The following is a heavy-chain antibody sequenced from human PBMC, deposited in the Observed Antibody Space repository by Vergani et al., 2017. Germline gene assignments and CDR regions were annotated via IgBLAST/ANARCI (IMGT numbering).Heavy chain of an antibody. D-gene: IGHD4-23*01. CDR2: ISASGNA. CDR3: ARDNKQLRPRAFDL. J-gene: IGHJ3*01. CDR1: GGSISAGYYF. Sequence: QVQLQASGPGRVKPSQTLYLTCTMSGGSISAGYYFWSWIRQPAGKGLEWLGHISASGNASHSPSLKTRVSMSVDTSKNHFSLALTSVTAADTAVYYCARDNKQLRPRAFDLWGQGTMVTVSS. V-gene: IGHV4-61*02.